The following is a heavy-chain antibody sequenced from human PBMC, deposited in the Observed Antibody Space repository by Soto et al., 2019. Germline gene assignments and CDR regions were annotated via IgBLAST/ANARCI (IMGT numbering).Heavy chain of an antibody. CDR3: ARAISGYVT. J-gene: IGHJ5*02. V-gene: IGHV1-3*01. Sequence: GASVKVSCKASRITFSSYAMHWVRQAPGQRLEWMGWINAGNGDTRYSQIFQGRVTLTRDTSASTVYLDLSSLRSEDTAIYYCARAISGYVTWGQGTLVTVSS. CDR1: RITFSSYA. CDR2: INAGNGDT. D-gene: IGHD5-12*01.